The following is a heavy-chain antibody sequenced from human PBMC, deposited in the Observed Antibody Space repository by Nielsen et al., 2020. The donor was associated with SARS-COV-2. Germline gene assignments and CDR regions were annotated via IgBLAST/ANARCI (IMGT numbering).Heavy chain of an antibody. V-gene: IGHV3-23*01. J-gene: IGHJ4*02. CDR3: AKISGSQRHYFDF. Sequence: LKISCAASGFTFSNFAMNWVRQAPGKGLEWVSTIGVSGGGTYYADSLKGRFTISRDNSKNTLYLQLNSLRAEDTAVFYCAKISGSQRHYFDFWGQGALVTVSS. CDR1: GFTFSNFA. CDR2: IGVSGGGT. D-gene: IGHD1-26*01.